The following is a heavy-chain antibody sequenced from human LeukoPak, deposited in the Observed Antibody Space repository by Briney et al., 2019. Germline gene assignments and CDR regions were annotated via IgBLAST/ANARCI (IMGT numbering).Heavy chain of an antibody. J-gene: IGHJ4*02. D-gene: IGHD3-10*01. CDR3: ARGGRVRGVIRPFDC. V-gene: IGHV1-18*04. CDR1: GYTFTRYG. CDR2: ISAYNGNT. Sequence: ASVKVSCKASGYTFTRYGISWVRQAPGQGLEWMGWISAYNGNTHYAQKLQGRVTMTTDTSTSTAYMELRSLRSDDTAVYYCARGGRVRGVIRPFDCGGQGTLVTVSA.